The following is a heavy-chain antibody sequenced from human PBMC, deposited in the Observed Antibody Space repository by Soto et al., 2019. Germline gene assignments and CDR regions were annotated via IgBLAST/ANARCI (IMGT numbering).Heavy chain of an antibody. J-gene: IGHJ4*02. Sequence: EVKVVESGGGLVQPGGSLRLSCAASGFTFSDNWMHWVRQPPWKGPVWVSRISGDASSTSYADSVKARFTISRDRAKNTVYLQMDSLRVEDTAVYYCTRGGTRTTYWGLFESWGKGTRVTVSS. CDR3: TRGGTRTTYWGLFES. CDR2: ISGDASST. D-gene: IGHD7-27*01. CDR1: GFTFSDNW. V-gene: IGHV3-74*01.